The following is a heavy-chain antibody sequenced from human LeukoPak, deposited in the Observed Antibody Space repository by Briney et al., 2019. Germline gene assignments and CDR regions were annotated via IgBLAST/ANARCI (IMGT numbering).Heavy chain of an antibody. CDR3: AFWLQTNYYYYVMDV. CDR2: ISAYNGNT. Sequence: ASVKVSCKASGYTFTSYGISWVRQAPGQGLEWMGWISAYNGNTNYAQKLQGRVTMTTDTSTSTAYMELRSLRDEDTAVYYCAFWLQTNYYYYVMDVWGQGTTVTVSS. CDR1: GYTFTSYG. D-gene: IGHD5-24*01. J-gene: IGHJ6*01. V-gene: IGHV1-18*01.